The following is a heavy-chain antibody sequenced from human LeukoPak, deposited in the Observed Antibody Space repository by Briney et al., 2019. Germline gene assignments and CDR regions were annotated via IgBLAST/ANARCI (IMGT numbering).Heavy chain of an antibody. CDR2: IKQDGSEK. Sequence: PGGSLRLSCAASGFTFSSYWMSWVRQAPGKGLEWVANIKQDGSEKYYADSVKGRFTISRDNAKNSLYLQMSSLRAEDTAVYYCARGAVATQPYYYYYMDVWGKGTTVTVSS. V-gene: IGHV3-7*01. CDR1: GFTFSSYW. J-gene: IGHJ6*03. D-gene: IGHD5-12*01. CDR3: ARGAVATQPYYYYYMDV.